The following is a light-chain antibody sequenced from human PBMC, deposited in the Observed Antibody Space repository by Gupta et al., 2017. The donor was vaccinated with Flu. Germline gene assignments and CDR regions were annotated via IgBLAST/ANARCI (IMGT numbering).Light chain of an antibody. CDR1: SSDVGGYNY. CDR3: SADTSSRTVV. V-gene: IGLV2-14*01. J-gene: IGLJ2*01. CDR2: EVS. Sequence: QSALTQPASVSGSPGQSITISCTGTSSDVGGYNYVSWHQQHPGKAPKLMIYEVSNRPAGVANRFSGSKSSNTASLTISGLQAEDEADYYCSADTSSRTVVFGGGTKLTVL.